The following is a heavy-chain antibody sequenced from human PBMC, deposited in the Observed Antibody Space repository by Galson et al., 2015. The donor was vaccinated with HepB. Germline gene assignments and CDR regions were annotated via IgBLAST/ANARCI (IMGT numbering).Heavy chain of an antibody. J-gene: IGHJ4*02. V-gene: IGHV3-48*03. Sequence: SLRLSCAASGFTFSSYEMNWVRQAPGKGLEWVSYISSSGSSIYYADSVKGRFTISRDNAKNSLYLQMNSLRAEDTAVYYCARDRLGYCSGGSCVTYFDYWGQGTLVTVSS. CDR1: GFTFSSYE. D-gene: IGHD2-15*01. CDR3: ARDRLGYCSGGSCVTYFDY. CDR2: ISSSGSSI.